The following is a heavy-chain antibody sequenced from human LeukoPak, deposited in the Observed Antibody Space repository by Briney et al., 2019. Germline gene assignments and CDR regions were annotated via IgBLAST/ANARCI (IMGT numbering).Heavy chain of an antibody. V-gene: IGHV4-4*07. J-gene: IGHJ3*02. CDR1: GGSISSYY. CDR2: IYTSGST. Sequence: SETLSLTYTVSGGSISSYYWSWIRQPAGKGLEWIGRIYTSGSTNYNPSLKSRVTMSVDTSKNQFSLKLSSVTAADTAVYYCARDNGWWEPHAFDIWGRGTMVTVSS. CDR3: ARDNGWWEPHAFDI. D-gene: IGHD1-26*01.